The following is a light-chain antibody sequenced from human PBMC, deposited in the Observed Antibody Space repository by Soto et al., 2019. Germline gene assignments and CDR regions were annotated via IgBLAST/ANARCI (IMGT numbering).Light chain of an antibody. V-gene: IGKV1-5*03. J-gene: IGKJ1*01. CDR1: QSIDTW. CDR3: QHYNTYST. CDR2: KAS. Sequence: DIQMTQSPSTLSASVGDTVTITCRASQSIDTWLGWHQQKPGRAPKLLISKASALESGVPSRFSGSGSGTDFTLTIRDVQPDDFATYYCQHYNTYSTFGQGTKVDIK.